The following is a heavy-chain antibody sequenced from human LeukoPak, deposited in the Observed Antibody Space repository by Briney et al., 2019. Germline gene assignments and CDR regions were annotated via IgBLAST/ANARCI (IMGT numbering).Heavy chain of an antibody. D-gene: IGHD3-3*01. Sequence: SETLSLTCAVYGGSFSGFYWSWIRQPPGKGLEWIGEINHSGSTNYNPSLKRRITISVDTSKNQFSLKLTSVTAADTAVYFCARRAYFDFWSGYSIPFDSWGQGTLVTVSS. V-gene: IGHV4-34*01. CDR2: INHSGST. CDR3: ARRAYFDFWSGYSIPFDS. J-gene: IGHJ4*02. CDR1: GGSFSGFY.